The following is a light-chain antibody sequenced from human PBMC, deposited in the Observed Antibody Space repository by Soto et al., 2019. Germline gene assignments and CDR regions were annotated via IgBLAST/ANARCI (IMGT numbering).Light chain of an antibody. CDR2: DTS. V-gene: IGKV3-15*01. CDR3: QEYIQWPPGM. CDR1: QFVSSR. J-gene: IGKJ1*01. Sequence: DIVVTQSPATLSASPGDRVTLSCRASQFVSSRLAWYQQRPGQVPRLLIYDTSTRAPGMSARFSGSGSGTEFTLTISSLQSEDYAVYYCQEYIQWPPGMFGQGTTVDIK.